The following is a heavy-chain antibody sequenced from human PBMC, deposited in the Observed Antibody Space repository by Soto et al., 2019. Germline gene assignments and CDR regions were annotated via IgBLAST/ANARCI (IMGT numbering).Heavy chain of an antibody. V-gene: IGHV4-4*07. CDR2: IYTSGST. CDR1: GCPISSYY. Sequence: XETLSLTCTVAGCPISSYYWSWIRQPAGKGLDWIGRIYTSGSTNYNPSLKSRVTMSVDTSKNQFSLKLSSVTAADTAVYYCARVLPYYYDSSGYYSTHWFDHWGQGTLVTVSS. CDR3: ARVLPYYYDSSGYYSTHWFDH. J-gene: IGHJ5*02. D-gene: IGHD3-22*01.